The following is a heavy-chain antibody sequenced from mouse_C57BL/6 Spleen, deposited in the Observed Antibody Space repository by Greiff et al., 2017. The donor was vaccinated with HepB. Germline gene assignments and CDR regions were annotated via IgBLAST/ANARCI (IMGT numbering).Heavy chain of an antibody. CDR2: INPYNGGT. CDR1: GYTFTDYY. D-gene: IGHD2-2*01. V-gene: IGHV1-19*01. CDR3: ARGTGYDGAWFAY. J-gene: IGHJ3*01. Sequence: EVQLQQSGPVLVKPGASVKMSCKASGYTFTDYYMNWVKQSHGKSLEWIGVINPYNGGTSYNQKFKGKATLTVDKSSSTAYMELNSLTSEDSAVYYCARGTGYDGAWFAYWGQGTLVTVSA.